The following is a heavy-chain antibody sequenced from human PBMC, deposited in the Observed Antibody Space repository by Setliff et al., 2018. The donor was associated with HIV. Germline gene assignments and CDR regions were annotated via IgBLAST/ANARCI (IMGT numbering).Heavy chain of an antibody. Sequence: SETLSLTCAVSGYSISSGYYWGWIRQPPGKGLEWIGSGFHSGTTYYNPSLKSRVTLSVDTSKNQFFLKLNSVTAADTAVYYCSRSDFWVGYTALYNWFDPWGQGTLVTVSS. V-gene: IGHV4-38-2*01. CDR3: SRSDFWVGYTALYNWFDP. D-gene: IGHD3-3*01. J-gene: IGHJ5*02. CDR1: GYSISSGYY. CDR2: GFHSGTT.